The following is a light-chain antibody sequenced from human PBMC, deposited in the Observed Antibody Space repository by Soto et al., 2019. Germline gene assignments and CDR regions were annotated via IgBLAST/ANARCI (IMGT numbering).Light chain of an antibody. Sequence: GLTQSPAAVSLSPGDTATLSCRATQSLRNYLAWYQQKLGQAPRLLIYDASKRATGIPARFSGSGSGTDFTLTISSLEPEDFAVYYCQQRSNWPLPFGQGTRLAIK. J-gene: IGKJ5*01. V-gene: IGKV3-11*01. CDR3: QQRSNWPLP. CDR1: QSLRNY. CDR2: DAS.